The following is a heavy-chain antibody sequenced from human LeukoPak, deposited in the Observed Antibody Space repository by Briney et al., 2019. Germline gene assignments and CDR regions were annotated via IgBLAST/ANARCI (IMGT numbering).Heavy chain of an antibody. D-gene: IGHD3-3*01. CDR1: GFTFGSYA. CDR3: AGTRVTIFGVVIRGFDP. Sequence: GGSLRLSCAASGFTFGSYAMNWVRQAPGKGLEWVAVISFDGNNEYYADSVKGRFTISRDNSKNTLYLQMNSLRAEDTAVYYCAGTRVTIFGVVIRGFDPWGQGTLVTVSS. J-gene: IGHJ5*02. CDR2: ISFDGNNE. V-gene: IGHV3-30*03.